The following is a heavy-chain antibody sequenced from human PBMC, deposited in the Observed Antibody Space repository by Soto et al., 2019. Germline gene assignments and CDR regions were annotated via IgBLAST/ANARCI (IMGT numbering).Heavy chain of an antibody. J-gene: IGHJ6*03. CDR3: ARAPGIAVATISLTDYYYMDV. CDR2: INPSGGST. D-gene: IGHD6-19*01. V-gene: IGHV1-46*03. Sequence: ASVKVSCKASGYTFTSYYMHWVRQAPGQGLEWMGIINPSGGSTSYAQKFQGRVTMTRDTSTSTVYMELSSLRSEDTAVYYCARAPGIAVATISLTDYYYMDVWGKGTTVTVSS. CDR1: GYTFTSYY.